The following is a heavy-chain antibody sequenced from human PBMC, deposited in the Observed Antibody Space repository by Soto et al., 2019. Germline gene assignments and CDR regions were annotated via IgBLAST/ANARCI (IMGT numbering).Heavy chain of an antibody. J-gene: IGHJ6*02. CDR2: ISGSGGST. CDR1: GFTVSNYA. V-gene: IGHV3-23*01. Sequence: GSLRLSCAASGFTVSNYAMSWVRQAPGKGLEWVLGISGSGGSTYYADSVKGRFTISRDNSRTTLYLQMNSLRGEDTAAYYCAKEGTSYYFYYGLDVWGQGTTVTVSS. CDR3: AKEGTSYYFYYGLDV.